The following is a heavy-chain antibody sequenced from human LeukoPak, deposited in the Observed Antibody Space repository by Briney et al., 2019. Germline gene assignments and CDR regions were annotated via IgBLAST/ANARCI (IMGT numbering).Heavy chain of an antibody. CDR2: ISYDGSNE. V-gene: IGHV3-30-3*01. D-gene: IGHD6-19*01. J-gene: IGHJ5*02. CDR3: ARDAVPKAVAGTGNLNWFDP. CDR1: GFTFSYYA. Sequence: GGSLRLSCAASGFTFSYYAMHWVRQAPGKGLEWVAVISYDGSNEYYADSVKGRFTISRDNSKNTLSLQMNTLRPEDTAVYYCARDAVPKAVAGTGNLNWFDPWGQGTLVTVSS.